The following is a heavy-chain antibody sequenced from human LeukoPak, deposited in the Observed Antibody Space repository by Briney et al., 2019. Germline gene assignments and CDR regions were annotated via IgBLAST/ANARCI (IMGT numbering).Heavy chain of an antibody. V-gene: IGHV4-34*01. CDR2: INHSGST. Sequence: SETLSLTCAVYGGSFSGYYWSWIRQPPGKGLEWIGEINHSGSTNYNPSLKSRVTISVDTSKNQFFLKLSSVTAADTAVYYCARRGLYYYDSSGYYPFDYWGQGTLVTVSS. CDR1: GGSFSGYY. D-gene: IGHD3-22*01. CDR3: ARRGLYYYDSSGYYPFDY. J-gene: IGHJ4*02.